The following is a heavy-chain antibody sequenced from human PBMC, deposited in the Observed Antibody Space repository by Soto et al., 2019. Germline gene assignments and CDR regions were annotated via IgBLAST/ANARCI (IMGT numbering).Heavy chain of an antibody. CDR2: IYYSVST. J-gene: IGHJ3*02. V-gene: IGHV4-31*03. Sequence: QVQLQESGPGLVKPSQTLSLTCTVSGGSISSGGYYWSWIRQHPGKGLEWIGYIYYSVSTYYNPSLKRRVTISVDTSKNQFSLNLSSVTAADTAVYYCGFGRFPSPVFDIWGQGTMVTVSS. CDR1: GGSISSGGYY. CDR3: GFGRFPSPVFDI. D-gene: IGHD3-10*01.